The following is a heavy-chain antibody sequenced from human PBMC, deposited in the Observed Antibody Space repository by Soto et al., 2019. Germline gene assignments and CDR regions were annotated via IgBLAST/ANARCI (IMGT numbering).Heavy chain of an antibody. CDR3: ARVRGVAGFWDAADAVDI. Sequence: QVQLVQSGAEVKKPGASVKVSCKTSGYTFTSYGISWVRQAPGQGLEWMGWISACNGNTNYAQKLEGRVTISTDTASSTAYVELRGLRSDDWAVYYCARVRGVAGFWDAADAVDIWGQGTIVTVSS. D-gene: IGHD6-19*01. V-gene: IGHV1-18*01. CDR2: ISACNGNT. J-gene: IGHJ3*02. CDR1: GYTFTSYG.